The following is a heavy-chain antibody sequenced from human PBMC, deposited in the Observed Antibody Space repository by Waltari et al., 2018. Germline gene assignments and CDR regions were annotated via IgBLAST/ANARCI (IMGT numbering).Heavy chain of an antibody. CDR2: IYPGDSAT. CDR3: ARPLGSSGWYPFDY. CDR1: GSSFTSYW. V-gene: IGHV5-51*01. D-gene: IGHD6-19*01. J-gene: IGHJ4*02. Sequence: EVQLVQSGAEVKKHGESLKISCKGSGSSFTSYWIGWVRQMPGKGLEWMGIIYPGDSATRYSPSFQGQVTISADKSISPAYLQWSSLKASDTAIYYCARPLGSSGWYPFDYWGQGTLVTVSS.